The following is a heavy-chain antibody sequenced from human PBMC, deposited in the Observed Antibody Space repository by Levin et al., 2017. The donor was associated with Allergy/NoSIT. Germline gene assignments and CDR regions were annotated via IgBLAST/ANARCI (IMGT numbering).Heavy chain of an antibody. CDR2: ISGSGGTT. D-gene: IGHD4-17*01. CDR1: GVNFDNFA. V-gene: IGHV3-23*01. CDR3: AKFGAYDAAYRDYGLDV. Sequence: QAGGSLRLSCVASGVNFDNFAMNWVRQAPGKGLEWVSGISGSGGTTYYADSVRGRFIISRDNSKNTLYMHMKSLRVEDTAIYFCAKFGAYDAAYRDYGLDVWGQGTTVTVSS. J-gene: IGHJ6*02.